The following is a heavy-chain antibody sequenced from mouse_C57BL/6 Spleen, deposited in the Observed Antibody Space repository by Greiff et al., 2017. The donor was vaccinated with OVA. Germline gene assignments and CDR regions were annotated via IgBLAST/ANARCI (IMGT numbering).Heavy chain of an antibody. V-gene: IGHV1-50*01. CDR2: IDPSDSYT. Sequence: VQLQQPGAELVKPGASVKLSCKASGYTFTSYWMQWVKQRPGQGLEWIGEIDPSDSYTNYNQKFKGKATLTVDTSSSTAYMQLSSLTSEDSAAYCWASGGQLAWFAYWGKGTLVTVA. CDR3: ASGGQLAWFAY. D-gene: IGHD3-2*01. J-gene: IGHJ3*01. CDR1: GYTFTSYW.